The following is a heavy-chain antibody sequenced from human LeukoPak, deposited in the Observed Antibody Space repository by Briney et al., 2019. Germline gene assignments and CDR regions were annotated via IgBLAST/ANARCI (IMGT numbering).Heavy chain of an antibody. CDR3: AREGLTTVTTEGWFDP. V-gene: IGHV1-2*02. D-gene: IGHD4-17*01. CDR1: GYTFTGCY. J-gene: IGHJ5*02. Sequence: EASVKVSCKASGYTFTGCYMHWVRQAPGQGLEWMGWINPNSGGTNYAQKFQGRVTMTRDTSISTAYMELSRLRSDDTAVYYCAREGLTTVTTEGWFDPWGQGTLVTVSS. CDR2: INPNSGGT.